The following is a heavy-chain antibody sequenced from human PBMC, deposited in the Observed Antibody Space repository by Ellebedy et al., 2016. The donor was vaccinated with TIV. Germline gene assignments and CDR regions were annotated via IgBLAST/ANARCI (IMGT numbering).Heavy chain of an antibody. CDR2: IYPGDSDT. CDR3: ARLRGADFWSGYYTWNDY. D-gene: IGHD3-3*01. V-gene: IGHV5-51*01. J-gene: IGHJ4*02. Sequence: GESLKISXKGSGYSFTSYWIGWVRQMPGKGLEWMGIIYPGDSDTRYSPSFQGQVTISADKSISTAYLQWSSLKASDTAMYYCARLRGADFWSGYYTWNDYWGQGTLVTVSS. CDR1: GYSFTSYW.